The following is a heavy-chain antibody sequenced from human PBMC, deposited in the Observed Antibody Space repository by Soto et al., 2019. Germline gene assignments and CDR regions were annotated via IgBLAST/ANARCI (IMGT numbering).Heavy chain of an antibody. Sequence: GGSLRLSCAASGFTFSSSWMHWVCQAPGKGLVWVSCIKSDGRSTSYADSVKGRFTISRDNAKNTLYLQMNSLRAEDTAVYYCAKSGSSWAGVDYWGQGTLVTVSS. CDR3: AKSGSSWAGVDY. CDR1: GFTFSSSW. D-gene: IGHD6-13*01. J-gene: IGHJ4*02. CDR2: IKSDGRST. V-gene: IGHV3-74*01.